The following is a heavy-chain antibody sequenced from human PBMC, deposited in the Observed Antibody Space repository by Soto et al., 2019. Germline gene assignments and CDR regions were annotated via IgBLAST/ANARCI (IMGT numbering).Heavy chain of an antibody. J-gene: IGHJ4*01. V-gene: IGHV3-23*01. CDR2: VGGGDT. CDR1: GFQFNIYA. Sequence: GGSLRLSCAGSGFQFNIYAMNWVRQAPGRGLEWVSGVGGGDTHYADSVKGRFTISRDDFKNTVHLEMRSLRVEDTAVYYCAREGVPRNGLRDYFDYWGNGTPVTVSS. D-gene: IGHD3-10*01. CDR3: AREGVPRNGLRDYFDY.